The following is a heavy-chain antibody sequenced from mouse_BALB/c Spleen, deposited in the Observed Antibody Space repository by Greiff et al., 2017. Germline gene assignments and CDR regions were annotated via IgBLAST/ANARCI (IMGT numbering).Heavy chain of an antibody. D-gene: IGHD1-1*01. CDR3: ARQSSRDAMDY. J-gene: IGHJ4*01. Sequence: EVQRVESGGDLVKPGGSLKLSCAASGFTFSSYGMSWVRQTPDKRLEWVATISSGGSYTYYPDSVKGRFTISGDNAKNTLYLQMSSLKSEDTAMYYCARQSSRDAMDYWGQGTSVTVSS. CDR1: GFTFSSYG. V-gene: IGHV5-6*01. CDR2: ISSGGSYT.